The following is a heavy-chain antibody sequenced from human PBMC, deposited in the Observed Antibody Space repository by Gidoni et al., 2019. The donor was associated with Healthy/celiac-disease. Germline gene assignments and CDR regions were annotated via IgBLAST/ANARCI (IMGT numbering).Heavy chain of an antibody. D-gene: IGHD2-15*01. V-gene: IGHV1-2*04. Sequence: QVQLVQSGAEVKKPGASVTVSCKASGYTFTGYYMHWVRQAPGQGLEWMGWINPNSGGTNYAQKFQGWVTMTRDTSISTAYMELSRLRSDDTAVYYCARAGLRYCSGGSCYSDNWFDPWGQGTLVTVSS. CDR3: ARAGLRYCSGGSCYSDNWFDP. CDR2: INPNSGGT. CDR1: GYTFTGYY. J-gene: IGHJ5*02.